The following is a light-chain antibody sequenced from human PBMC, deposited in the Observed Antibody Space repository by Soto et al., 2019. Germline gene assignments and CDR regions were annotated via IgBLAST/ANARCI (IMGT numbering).Light chain of an antibody. CDR2: DTS. CDR1: QTVYSY. V-gene: IGKV3-11*01. J-gene: IGKJ4*01. Sequence: EVVLTQSPATLSLSPGERATLSCRASQTVYSYLAWYQQKPGQAPRLLIYDTSNRATGIPARFSGSRSGTDFTLTISSLEPEDFAVYYCQQRYSWPPLTFGGGTKVEMK. CDR3: QQRYSWPPLT.